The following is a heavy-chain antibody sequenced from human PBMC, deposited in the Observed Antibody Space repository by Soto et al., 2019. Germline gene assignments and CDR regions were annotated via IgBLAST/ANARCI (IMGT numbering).Heavy chain of an antibody. V-gene: IGHV3-33*01. CDR1: GFTFSSYG. CDR2: IWYDGSNK. D-gene: IGHD4-17*01. Sequence: GGSLRLSCAASGFTFSSYGMHWVRQAPGKGLEWVAVIWYDGSNKYYADSVKGRFTISRDNSKNTLYLQMNSLRAEDTAVYYCARDFPYGDYSFDYWGQGTLVTVSS. J-gene: IGHJ4*02. CDR3: ARDFPYGDYSFDY.